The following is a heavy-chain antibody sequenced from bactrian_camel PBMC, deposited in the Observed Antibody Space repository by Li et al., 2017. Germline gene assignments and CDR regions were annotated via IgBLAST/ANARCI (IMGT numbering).Heavy chain of an antibody. CDR1: GFTFSSAAY. D-gene: IGHD3*01. V-gene: IGHV3-2*01. CDR2: INSDGSNT. J-gene: IGHJ4*01. Sequence: VQLVESGGGLVQPGGSLRLSCAASGFTFSSAAYMSWVRQAPGKGLEWVSSINSDGSNTYYADSMKGRFTISQDNSEKTPYLQMNSLKPEDTAMYYCATDGPASCHYGFGASLFSYWGQGTQVTVSS. CDR3: ATDGPASCHYGFGASLFSY.